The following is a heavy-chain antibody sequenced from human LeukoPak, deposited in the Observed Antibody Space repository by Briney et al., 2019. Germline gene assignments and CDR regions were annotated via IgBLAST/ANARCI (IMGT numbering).Heavy chain of an antibody. CDR3: ARGTNWSPLDFDH. J-gene: IGHJ4*02. CDR2: IGSGGVDT. CDR1: GFIFGKYA. V-gene: IGHV3-21*01. Sequence: GGSLRLSCGASGFIFGKYAMSWVRQAPGKGLEWVSGIGSGGVDTIYADSVKGRFTISRDNAKNSLYLQMNSLRAEDTAVYYCARGTNWSPLDFDHWGQGTLVTVSS. D-gene: IGHD1-20*01.